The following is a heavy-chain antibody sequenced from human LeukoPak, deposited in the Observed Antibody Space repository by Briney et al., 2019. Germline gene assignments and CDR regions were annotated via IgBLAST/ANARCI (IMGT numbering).Heavy chain of an antibody. J-gene: IGHJ6*03. CDR1: GGSISSGGYC. CDR2: IYYSGST. CDR3: ARGGIAARPDYYYYMDV. D-gene: IGHD6-6*01. V-gene: IGHV4-31*03. Sequence: SQTLSLTCTVSGGSISSGGYCWSWIRQHPGKGLEWIGYIYYSGSTYYNPSLKSRVTISVDTSKNQFSLKLSSVTAADTAVYYCARGGIAARPDYYYYMDVWGKGTTVTVSS.